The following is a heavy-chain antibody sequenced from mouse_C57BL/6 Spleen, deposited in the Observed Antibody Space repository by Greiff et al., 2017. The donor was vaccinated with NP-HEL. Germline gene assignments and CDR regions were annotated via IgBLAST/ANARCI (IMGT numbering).Heavy chain of an antibody. V-gene: IGHV1-26*01. CDR2: INPNNGGT. Sequence: EVQLQQSGPELVKPGASVKISCKASGYTFTDYYMNWVKQSHGKSLEWIGDINPNNGGTSYNQKFKGKAKLTVDKSSSTAYMELRSLTSEDSAVDYCARWGGYYWGQSTTLTVSS. CDR3: ARWGGYY. J-gene: IGHJ2*01. CDR1: GYTFTDYY.